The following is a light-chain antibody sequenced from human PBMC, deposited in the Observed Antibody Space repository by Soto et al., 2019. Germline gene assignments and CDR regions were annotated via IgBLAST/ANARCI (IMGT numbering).Light chain of an antibody. CDR3: CSYAGSYTIHVV. CDR2: DVS. V-gene: IGLV2-11*01. J-gene: IGLJ2*01. Sequence: QSALTQPRTVSGSPGQSVTISCTGTSSDVGGYNYVSWYQQHPGKDPKLMIYDVSKRPSGVPDRFSGSKSGNTASLTISGLQAEDEADYYCCSYAGSYTIHVVFGGGTKLTVL. CDR1: SSDVGGYNY.